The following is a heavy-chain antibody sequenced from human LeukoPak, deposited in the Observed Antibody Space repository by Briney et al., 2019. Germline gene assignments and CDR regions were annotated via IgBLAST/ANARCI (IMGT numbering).Heavy chain of an antibody. Sequence: GGSLRLSCAASGFTVSSNYMSWVRQAPGKGLEWVSVIYSGGSTYYADSVKGRFTISRDNSKNTLYLQMNSLRAEDTAVYYCARTCSGSCHFDYWGQGTLVTVSS. D-gene: IGHD3-10*02. V-gene: IGHV3-66*02. CDR1: GFTVSSNY. CDR2: IYSGGST. J-gene: IGHJ4*02. CDR3: ARTCSGSCHFDY.